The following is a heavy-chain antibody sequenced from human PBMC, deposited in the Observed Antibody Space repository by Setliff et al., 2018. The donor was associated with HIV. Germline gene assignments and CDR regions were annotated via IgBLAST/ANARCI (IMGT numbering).Heavy chain of an antibody. Sequence: SETLSLTCTVSGGSISTGGYYWSWIRQQPGKGLEWIGYIYYRGTTHYNPSLKSRVTISVDTSKNRFSLKLSSVTAADTAVYYCARGSYYDSSGHTLVDFQHWGQGTLVTVSS. D-gene: IGHD3-22*01. J-gene: IGHJ1*01. V-gene: IGHV4-61*08. CDR1: GGSISTGGYY. CDR3: ARGSYYDSSGHTLVDFQH. CDR2: IYYRGTT.